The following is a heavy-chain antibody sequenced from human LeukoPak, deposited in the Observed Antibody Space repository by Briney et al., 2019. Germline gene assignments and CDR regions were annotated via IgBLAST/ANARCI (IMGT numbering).Heavy chain of an antibody. CDR1: GYTFTSHG. J-gene: IGHJ4*02. D-gene: IGHD1-26*01. CDR2: ISAYNGNT. V-gene: IGHV1-18*01. Sequence: GASVKVSCKGSGYTFTSHGISWVRQAPGQGPEWIGWISAYNGNTNYAQKFQGRVTMTTDTSTSTAYMELRSLRSDDTAVYYCARDEGAGATTDYWGQGTLVTVSS. CDR3: ARDEGAGATTDY.